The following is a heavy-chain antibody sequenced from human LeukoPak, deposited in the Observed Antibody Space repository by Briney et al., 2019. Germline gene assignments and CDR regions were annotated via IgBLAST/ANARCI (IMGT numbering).Heavy chain of an antibody. CDR3: AKKTYYDILTGYYVRLYPVYFDY. Sequence: GGSLRLSCAASGFTFSSYAMSWVRQAPGKGLEWVSAISGSGGSTYYADSVKGRFTISRDNSKNTLYLQMNSLRAEDTAVYYCAKKTYYDILTGYYVRLYPVYFDYWGQGTLVTVSS. CDR1: GFTFSSYA. V-gene: IGHV3-23*01. J-gene: IGHJ4*02. CDR2: ISGSGGST. D-gene: IGHD3-9*01.